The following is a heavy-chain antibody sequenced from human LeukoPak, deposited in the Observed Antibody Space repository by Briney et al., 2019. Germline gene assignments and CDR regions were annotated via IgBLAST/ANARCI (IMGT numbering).Heavy chain of an antibody. CDR2: IYPGDSDT. CDR1: EYSFAGYW. CDR3: ARHQGGDDY. V-gene: IGHV5-51*01. J-gene: IGHJ4*02. D-gene: IGHD2-21*01. Sequence: DSEYSFAGYWCGCVRQMPGKSLEWMGIIYPGDSDTRYSPSFQGQVTISADKSISTAYLQWSSLKASDTAMYYCARHQGGDDYWGQGTLVTVSS.